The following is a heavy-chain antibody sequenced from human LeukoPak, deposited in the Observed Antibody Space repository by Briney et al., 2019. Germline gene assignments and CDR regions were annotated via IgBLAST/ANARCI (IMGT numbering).Heavy chain of an antibody. J-gene: IGHJ4*02. CDR3: AREYVWGSYRYSHFDY. D-gene: IGHD3-16*02. Sequence: SETLSLTCTVSGGSISSGGYYWSWIRQHPGKGLEWIGYIYYSGSTYYNPSLKSRVTISVDTSKNQISLKLSSVTAADTAVYYSAREYVWGSYRYSHFDYWGQGTLVTVSS. CDR1: GGSISSGGYY. CDR2: IYYSGST. V-gene: IGHV4-31*03.